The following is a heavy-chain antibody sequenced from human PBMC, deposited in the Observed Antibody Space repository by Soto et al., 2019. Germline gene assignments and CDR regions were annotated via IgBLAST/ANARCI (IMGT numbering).Heavy chain of an antibody. J-gene: IGHJ4*02. V-gene: IGHV3-30-3*01. CDR3: ARATRAYDYGDTVDY. Sequence: QVQLVESGGGVVQPGRSLRLSCAASGFTFSSYAMHWVRQAPGKGLEWVAVISYDGSNKYYADSVKGRFTISRDNSKNTLYLQMNSLRAEDTAVYYCARATRAYDYGDTVDYWGQGTLVTVSS. CDR2: ISYDGSNK. D-gene: IGHD4-17*01. CDR1: GFTFSSYA.